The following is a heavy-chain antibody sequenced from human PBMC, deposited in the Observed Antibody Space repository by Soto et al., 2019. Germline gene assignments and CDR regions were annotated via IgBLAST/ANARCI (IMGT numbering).Heavy chain of an antibody. CDR2: IHYTGNS. V-gene: IGHV4-59*01. CDR1: GGSISSYY. J-gene: IGHJ6*02. D-gene: IGHD2-8*02. Sequence: QVQLQESGPGLVKSSETLSLTCTVSGGSISSYYWTWIRQTPGKGLEWIGHIHYTGNSKYNPSLKSRVTISVDTSKDQFYLSLSSATAADTAVYYCARDSQYCSGGRCYADFYGMDVWGQGTTVTVSS. CDR3: ARDSQYCSGGRCYADFYGMDV.